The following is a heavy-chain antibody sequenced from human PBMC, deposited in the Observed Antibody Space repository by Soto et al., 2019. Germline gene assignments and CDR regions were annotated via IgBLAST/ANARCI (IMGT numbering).Heavy chain of an antibody. Sequence: GSLRLSCAASGFTFSSYSMNWVRQAPGKGLEWVSSISSSSSYIYYADSVKGRFTISRDNAKNSLYLQMNSLRAEDTAVYYCASYSSSRPSYYYYGMDVWGQGTTVTVSS. J-gene: IGHJ6*02. CDR1: GFTFSSYS. CDR2: ISSSSSYI. V-gene: IGHV3-21*01. D-gene: IGHD6-13*01. CDR3: ASYSSSRPSYYYYGMDV.